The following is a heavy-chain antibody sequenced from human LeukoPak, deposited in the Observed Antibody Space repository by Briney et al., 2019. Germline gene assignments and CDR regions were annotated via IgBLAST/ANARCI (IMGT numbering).Heavy chain of an antibody. CDR3: ARVHCTNGVCYNLYYYMDV. CDR2: ISSSSSTI. D-gene: IGHD2-8*01. Sequence: GGSLRLSCAASGFTFSSYSMNWVRQAPGKGLEWVSYISSSSSTIYYADSVKGRFTISRDNAKNSLYLQMNSLRAEDTAVYYCARVHCTNGVCYNLYYYMDVWGKGTTVTVSS. V-gene: IGHV3-48*04. CDR1: GFTFSSYS. J-gene: IGHJ6*03.